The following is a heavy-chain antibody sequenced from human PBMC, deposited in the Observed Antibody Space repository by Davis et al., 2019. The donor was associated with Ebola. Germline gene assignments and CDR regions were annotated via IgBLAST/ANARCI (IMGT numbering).Heavy chain of an antibody. CDR2: IYSGGST. Sequence: GESLKISCAASGFTFSSYAMSWVRQAPGKGLEWVSVIYSGGSTYYADSVKGRFTISRDNSKNTLYLQMNSLRAEDTAVYYCARAPGYYFDYWGQGTLVTVSS. CDR3: ARAPGYYFDY. V-gene: IGHV3-53*01. CDR1: GFTFSSYA. J-gene: IGHJ4*02.